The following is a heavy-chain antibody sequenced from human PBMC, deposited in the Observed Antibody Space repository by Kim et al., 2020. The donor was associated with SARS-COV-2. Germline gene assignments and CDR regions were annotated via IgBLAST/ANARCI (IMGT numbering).Heavy chain of an antibody. D-gene: IGHD6-19*01. J-gene: IGHJ6*02. CDR3: ARRLGGWRNYGMDV. CDR1: GGSISSSSYY. V-gene: IGHV4-39*01. Sequence: SETLSLTCTVSGGSISSSSYYWGWIRQPPGKGLEWIGSIYYSGSTYYNPSLKSRVTISVDTSKNQFSLKLSSVTAADTAVYYCARRLGGWRNYGMDVWGQGTTVPGSS. CDR2: IYYSGST.